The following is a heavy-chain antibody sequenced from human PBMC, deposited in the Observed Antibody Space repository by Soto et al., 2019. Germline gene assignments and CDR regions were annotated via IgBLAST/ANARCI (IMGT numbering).Heavy chain of an antibody. CDR2: ISGSGGST. CDR3: AKDSDEVGYSYGYGPYDY. Sequence: GGSLRLSCAASGFTFSSYAMSWVRQAPGKGLEWVSAISGSGGSTYYADSVKGRFTISRDNSKNTLYLQMNSLRAEDTAVYYCAKDSDEVGYSYGYGPYDYWGQGTLVTVSS. V-gene: IGHV3-23*01. D-gene: IGHD5-18*01. J-gene: IGHJ4*02. CDR1: GFTFSSYA.